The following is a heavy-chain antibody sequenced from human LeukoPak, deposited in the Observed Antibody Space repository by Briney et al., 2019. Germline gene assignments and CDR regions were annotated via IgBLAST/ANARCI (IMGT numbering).Heavy chain of an antibody. V-gene: IGHV1-18*01. CDR3: ASQNYDSSGYYYGNDAFDI. CDR1: GYTFTSYG. D-gene: IGHD3-22*01. J-gene: IGHJ3*02. Sequence: ASVKVSCKASGYTFTSYGISWVRQAPGQGLEWMGWINAYNGNTNYAQKLQGRVTMTTDTSTSTAYMELRSLRSDDTAVYYCASQNYDSSGYYYGNDAFDIWGQGTMVTVSS. CDR2: INAYNGNT.